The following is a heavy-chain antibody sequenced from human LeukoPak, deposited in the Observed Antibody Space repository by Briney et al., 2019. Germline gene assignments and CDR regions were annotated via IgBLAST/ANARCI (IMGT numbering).Heavy chain of an antibody. D-gene: IGHD5-18*01. CDR2: ISPSGGST. J-gene: IGHJ4*02. CDR1: GYTFTNYY. CDR3: AREIGPRQLHLWGAAFDL. Sequence: ASVKVSCKASGYTFTNYYIHWVRQAPGQGLERMGIISPSGGSTSYAQKFQGRVTMTRDTSTSTVYMDLSSLRSDDTAVYYCAREIGPRQLHLWGAAFDLWGQGTLVTVSS. V-gene: IGHV1-46*01.